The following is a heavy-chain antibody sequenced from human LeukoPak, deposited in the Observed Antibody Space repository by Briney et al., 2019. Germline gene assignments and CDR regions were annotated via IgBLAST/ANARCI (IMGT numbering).Heavy chain of an antibody. CDR3: ARSIATYGPTHNWFGP. V-gene: IGHV4-39*01. J-gene: IGHJ5*02. Sequence: PSETLSLTCTVSGGPMSSGAYYWAWIRQTPGKGLEWIGSIYYSGSTYYSPSLKSRVTISVDTSKNQFSLKLSSVTAADTAVYYCARSIATYGPTHNWFGPWGQGILVTVSS. CDR1: GGPMSSGAYY. D-gene: IGHD6-6*01. CDR2: IYYSGST.